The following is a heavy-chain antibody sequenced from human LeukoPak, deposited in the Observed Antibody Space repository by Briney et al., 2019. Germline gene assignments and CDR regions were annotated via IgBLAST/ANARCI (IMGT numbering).Heavy chain of an antibody. V-gene: IGHV3-33*01. CDR3: ARGANYYGSGSYYSPPTYFDY. D-gene: IGHD3-10*01. Sequence: PGRSLRLSCAASGFTFSSYGMHWVRQAPGKGLEWVAVIWYDGSNKYHADSVKGRFTISRDNSKNTLYLQMNSLRAEDTAVYYCARGANYYGSGSYYSPPTYFDYWGQGTLVTVSS. J-gene: IGHJ4*02. CDR2: IWYDGSNK. CDR1: GFTFSSYG.